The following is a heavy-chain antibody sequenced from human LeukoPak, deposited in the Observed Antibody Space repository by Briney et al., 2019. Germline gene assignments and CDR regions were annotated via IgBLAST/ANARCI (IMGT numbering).Heavy chain of an antibody. J-gene: IGHJ4*02. Sequence: SETLSLTCTVSGGSISSHYWSWIRQPPGKGLEWIGYIYYSGSTNYNPSLKSRVTISVDTSKNQFSLKLSSVTAADTAVYYCARGGDFWSGYPDYYFDYWGQGTLVTVSS. V-gene: IGHV4-59*11. CDR2: IYYSGST. CDR1: GGSISSHY. D-gene: IGHD3-3*01. CDR3: ARGGDFWSGYPDYYFDY.